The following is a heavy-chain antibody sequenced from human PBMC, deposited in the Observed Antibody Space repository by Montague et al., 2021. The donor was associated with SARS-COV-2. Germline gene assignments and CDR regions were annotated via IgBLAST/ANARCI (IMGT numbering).Heavy chain of an antibody. Sequence: SETLSLTCTVSGGSISSSSYYWGWIRQPPGKVLAWLGSIYYSGRTXYXXXXKXRVTISVDTSKNQFSLKLRSVTAADTAVYYCARKASRGITMFGVVTASYYFDYWGQGTLVTVSS. CDR1: GGSISSSSYY. CDR3: ARKASRGITMFGVVTASYYFDY. CDR2: IYYSGRT. V-gene: IGHV4-39*01. D-gene: IGHD3-3*01. J-gene: IGHJ4*02.